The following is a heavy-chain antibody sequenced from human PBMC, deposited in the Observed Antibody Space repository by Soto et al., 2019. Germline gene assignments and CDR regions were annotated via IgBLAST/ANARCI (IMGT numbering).Heavy chain of an antibody. V-gene: IGHV4-31*03. CDR3: ERGNSGRTLDF. CDR2: IFFSGNT. Sequence: SETLSLTCTVSGGSILNGGHYWTWIRQHPGKGLEWIGKIFFSGNTHYNPALKSRLTFSVDTTKHQFSLKLTSVTAADTAIYYCERGNSGRTLDFWGQGTLVTI. J-gene: IGHJ4*02. CDR1: GGSILNGGHY. D-gene: IGHD1-1*01.